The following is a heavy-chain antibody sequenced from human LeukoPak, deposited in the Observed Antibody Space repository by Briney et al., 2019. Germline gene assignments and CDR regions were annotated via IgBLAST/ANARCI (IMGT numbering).Heavy chain of an antibody. CDR1: GGSINSSSYY. Sequence: SETLSLTCTVSGGSINSSSYYWGWIRQPPGKGLEWIGEINHSGSTNYNPSLKSRVTISVDTSKNQFSLKLSSVTAADTAVYYCARVKGVKGTSWFDPWGQGTLVTVSS. V-gene: IGHV4-39*07. CDR2: INHSGST. CDR3: ARVKGVKGTSWFDP. D-gene: IGHD3-10*01. J-gene: IGHJ5*02.